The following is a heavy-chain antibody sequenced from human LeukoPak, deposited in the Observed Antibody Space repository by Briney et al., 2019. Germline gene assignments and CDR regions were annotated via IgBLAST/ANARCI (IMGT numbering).Heavy chain of an antibody. V-gene: IGHV3-33*01. J-gene: IGHJ5*02. CDR1: EFTFTIYG. CDR2: IWYDGSSK. D-gene: IGHD3-16*01. Sequence: GGSLRFSCVASEFTFTIYGLHWVRQAPGKGLEWVAGIWYDGSSKYYADSVKGRFTISRDDSKNTLYLQMNSLRAEDTAVYFCARHYDAVIPVNWFDPWGQGTLVTVSS. CDR3: ARHYDAVIPVNWFDP.